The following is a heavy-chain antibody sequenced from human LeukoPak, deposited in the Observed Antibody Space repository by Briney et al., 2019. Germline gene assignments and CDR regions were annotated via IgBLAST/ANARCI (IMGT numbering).Heavy chain of an antibody. D-gene: IGHD3-10*01. CDR3: ASSGSYYKSHDY. V-gene: IGHV4-34*01. Sequence: SETLSLTCTVSGGSISSYYWSWIRQPPGKGLEWIGEINHSGSTNYNPSLKSRVTISVDTSKNQFSLKLSSVTAADTAVYYCASSGSYYKSHDYWGQGTLVTVSS. J-gene: IGHJ4*02. CDR2: INHSGST. CDR1: GGSISSYY.